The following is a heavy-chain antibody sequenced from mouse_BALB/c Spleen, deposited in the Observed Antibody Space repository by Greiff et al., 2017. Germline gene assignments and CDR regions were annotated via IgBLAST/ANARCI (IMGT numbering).Heavy chain of an antibody. CDR1: GFTFSSYA. CDR3: ARRHRYDEGLDY. CDR2: ISSGGST. J-gene: IGHJ2*01. Sequence: EVQVVESGGGLVKPGGSLKLSCAASGFTFSSYAMSWVRQTPEKRLEWVASISSGGSTYYPDSVKGRFTISRDNARNILYLQMSSLRSEDTAMYYCARRHRYDEGLDYWGQGTTLTVSS. V-gene: IGHV5-6-5*01. D-gene: IGHD2-14*01.